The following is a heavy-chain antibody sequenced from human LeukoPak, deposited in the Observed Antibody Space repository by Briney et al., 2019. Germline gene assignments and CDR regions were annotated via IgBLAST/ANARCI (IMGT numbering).Heavy chain of an antibody. V-gene: IGHV3-23*01. CDR2: ISGSGGRT. Sequence: PGGSLRLSCAASGFTLSSYAMRSVRQAPGKGLEWVSAISGSGGRTYYADSVRGRFTISRDNSKNTVYVQMNSLRAEDTAIYFCVVVSYCAVDCYDYWGQGTLVTVSS. CDR1: GFTLSSYA. J-gene: IGHJ4*02. CDR3: VVVSYCAVDCYDY. D-gene: IGHD2-21*01.